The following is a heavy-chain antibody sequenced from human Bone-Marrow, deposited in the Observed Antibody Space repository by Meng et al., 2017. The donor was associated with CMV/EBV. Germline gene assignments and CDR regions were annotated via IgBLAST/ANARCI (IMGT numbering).Heavy chain of an antibody. D-gene: IGHD6-19*01. CDR1: GGSFSGYY. V-gene: IGHV4-34*01. Sequence: SETLCLTCAVYGGSFSGYYWGWIRQPPGKGLEWIGTIYYTGSTYYKMSLKSRVTISVDTSKNQFSLRLSSVTAADTAVYYCARGGVGYSSFFDYWGQGTLVTVSS. J-gene: IGHJ4*02. CDR3: ARGGVGYSSFFDY. CDR2: IYYTGST.